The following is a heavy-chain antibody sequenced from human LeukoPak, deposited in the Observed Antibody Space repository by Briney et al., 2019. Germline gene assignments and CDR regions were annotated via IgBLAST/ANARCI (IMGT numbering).Heavy chain of an antibody. V-gene: IGHV4-39*01. CDR2: VYYRGGT. J-gene: IGHJ1*01. Sequence: MPSETLTLTCNVSGRSISSRSYYWAWLRQPPGKGLEWIGSVYYRGGTYYHPALKSRLTVSVDTSKNLFSPDLISLTAADTAVYYCTRPVAIGSPLVFGGEGSLVTVSS. CDR1: GRSISSRSYY. D-gene: IGHD2-15*01. CDR3: TRPVAIGSPLVF.